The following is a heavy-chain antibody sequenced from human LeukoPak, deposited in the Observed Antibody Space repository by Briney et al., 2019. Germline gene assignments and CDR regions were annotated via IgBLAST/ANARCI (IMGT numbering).Heavy chain of an antibody. Sequence: PSETLSLTCTVSGGSISSYYWSWIRQPPGKGLEWIAYIYYSGSTNYNPSLKSRVTISVDTSKNQFSLKLSSVTAADTAVYYCARGARAGYNLEPFDYWGQGTLVTVSS. J-gene: IGHJ4*02. CDR3: ARGARAGYNLEPFDY. V-gene: IGHV4-59*08. D-gene: IGHD5-24*01. CDR1: GGSISSYY. CDR2: IYYSGST.